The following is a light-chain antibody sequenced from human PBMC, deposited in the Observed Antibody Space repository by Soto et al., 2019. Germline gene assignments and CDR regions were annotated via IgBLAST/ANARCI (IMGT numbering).Light chain of an antibody. CDR3: QQYYSTPPLT. V-gene: IGKV4-1*01. CDR1: QSVLYSSNNKNY. Sequence: DIVMTQSPDSLAVSLGERATINCKSSQSVLYSSNNKNYLAWYQQKQGQPPKLLIYWASTRESGVPDRFSGSGSWTDFTLTISSLQAEDVAVYYCQQYYSTPPLTFGGGTKVEIK. J-gene: IGKJ4*01. CDR2: WAS.